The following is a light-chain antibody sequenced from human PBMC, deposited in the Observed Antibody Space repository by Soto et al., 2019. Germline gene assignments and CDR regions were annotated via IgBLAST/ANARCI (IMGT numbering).Light chain of an antibody. CDR2: DAS. CDR3: HQRSNWPRT. J-gene: IGKJ1*01. V-gene: IGKV3-11*01. CDR1: QSVSSS. Sequence: EIVLTQSPATLSLSPGERATLSCRASQSVSSSLAWYQQKPGQAPRLLIYDASHRATGIPARFSGSGSGTDFTLTISSLESEEFAVYYCHQRSNWPRTFGQGTKVDIK.